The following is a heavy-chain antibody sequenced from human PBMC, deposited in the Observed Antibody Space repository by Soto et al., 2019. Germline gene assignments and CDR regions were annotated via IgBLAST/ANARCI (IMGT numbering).Heavy chain of an antibody. D-gene: IGHD6-25*01. J-gene: IGHJ3*01. CDR2: ISYDGTTK. V-gene: IGHV3-30*04. CDR3: ARDNTVLYQRACDV. CDR1: GFIFSDYV. Sequence: QVQLVQSGGGVVQPGTSLRLSCAASGFIFSDYVMYWFRQTPGKGLAWMAVISYDGTTKHYANSVKGRFFISRDNSNNTLYLQMSILRPEDSAIYSCARDNTVLYQRACDVWGRGTLVAVSS.